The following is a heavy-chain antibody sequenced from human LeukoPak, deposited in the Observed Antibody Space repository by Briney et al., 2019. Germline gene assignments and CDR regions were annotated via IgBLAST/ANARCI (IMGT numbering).Heavy chain of an antibody. J-gene: IGHJ5*02. V-gene: IGHV3-30*09. CDR3: AREISSGWYDD. CDR1: GFTFSNYN. D-gene: IGHD6-19*01. CDR2: ISYDGRNE. Sequence: GGSLRLSCSASGFTFSNYNVHWVRRAPGKGLEGVAVISYDGRNEYYADSVKGRFAISRDNSKNRLYLRMNSLKTDDTAVYYCAREISSGWYDDWGQGTLVTVSS.